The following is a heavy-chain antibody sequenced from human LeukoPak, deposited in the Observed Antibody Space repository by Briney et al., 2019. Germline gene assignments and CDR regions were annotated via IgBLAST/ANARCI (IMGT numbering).Heavy chain of an antibody. V-gene: IGHV4-39*01. CDR2: IYYSGST. J-gene: IGHJ3*02. CDR3: ARRRTVTTPIDAFDI. CDR1: GGSISSSSYY. D-gene: IGHD4-17*01. Sequence: SETLSLTCTVSGGSISSSSYYWGWIRQPPGKGLEWIGSIYYSGSTYYNPSLKSRVTISVDTSKNQFSLKLSSVTAADTAVYYCARRRTVTTPIDAFDIWGQGTMVTVSP.